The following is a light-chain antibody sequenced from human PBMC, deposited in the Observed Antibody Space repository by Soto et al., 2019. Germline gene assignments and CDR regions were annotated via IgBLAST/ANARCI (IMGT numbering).Light chain of an antibody. V-gene: IGLV3-21*02. CDR3: SSYTSSSTWV. J-gene: IGLJ3*02. CDR1: NIGSKS. Sequence: SYELTQPPSVSVAPGQTARITCGGNNIGSKSVHWYQQKPGQAPVLVVYDDSDRPSGIPERFSGSKFGNTASLTISGLQAEDEADYYCSSYTSSSTWVFGGGTQLTVL. CDR2: DDS.